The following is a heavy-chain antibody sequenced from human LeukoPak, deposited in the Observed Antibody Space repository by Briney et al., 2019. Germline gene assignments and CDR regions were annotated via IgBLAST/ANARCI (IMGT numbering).Heavy chain of an antibody. Sequence: SGGSLRLSCAASGFTFSDYYMSWIRQAPGKGLEWVANIKQDGSEKYYVDSVKGRFTISRDNAKNSLYLQMNSLRAEDTAVYYCARAGYSSSWHYDYWGQGTLVTVSS. J-gene: IGHJ4*02. CDR2: IKQDGSEK. CDR3: ARAGYSSSWHYDY. D-gene: IGHD6-13*01. V-gene: IGHV3-7*01. CDR1: GFTFSDYY.